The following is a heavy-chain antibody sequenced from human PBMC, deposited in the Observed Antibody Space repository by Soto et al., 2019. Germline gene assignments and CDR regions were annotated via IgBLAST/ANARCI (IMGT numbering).Heavy chain of an antibody. CDR1: GYTFTGYY. V-gene: IGHV1-69*04. CDR2: IIPILGIA. J-gene: IGHJ4*02. CDR3: ARDPGSDGSGVSDY. Sequence: GASVKVSCKASGYTFTGYYMHWVRQAPGQGLEWMGRIIPILGIANYAQKFQGRVTITADKSTSTAYMELSSLRSEDTAVYYCARDPGSDGSGVSDYWGQGTLVTVSS. D-gene: IGHD3-10*01.